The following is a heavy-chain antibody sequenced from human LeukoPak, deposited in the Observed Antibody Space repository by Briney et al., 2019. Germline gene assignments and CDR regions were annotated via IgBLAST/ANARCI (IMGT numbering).Heavy chain of an antibody. D-gene: IGHD6-13*01. V-gene: IGHV4-34*01. J-gene: IGHJ6*03. CDR3: ARGDSSSWYLPYYYYYYMDV. Sequence: PSETLSLTCGVYGGSFSGYYWSWIRQPPGKGLEWIGEINHSGSTNYNPSLKSRVTISVDTSKNQFSLKLSSVTAADTAVYYCARGDSSSWYLPYYYYYYMDVWGKGTTVTVSS. CDR2: INHSGST. CDR1: GGSFSGYY.